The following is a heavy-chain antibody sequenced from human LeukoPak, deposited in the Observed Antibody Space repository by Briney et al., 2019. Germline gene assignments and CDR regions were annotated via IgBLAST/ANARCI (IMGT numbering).Heavy chain of an antibody. J-gene: IGHJ4*02. V-gene: IGHV4-59*01. CDR1: GGSISSYY. CDR3: ARSSYYYDSSLGY. D-gene: IGHD3-22*01. CDR2: IYYSGST. Sequence: PSETLSLTCTVSGGSISSYYWSWIRQPPGKGLEWIGCIYYSGSTNYNPSLKSRVTISVDTSKNQFSLKLSSVTAADTAVYYCARSSYYYDSSLGYWGQGTLVTVSS.